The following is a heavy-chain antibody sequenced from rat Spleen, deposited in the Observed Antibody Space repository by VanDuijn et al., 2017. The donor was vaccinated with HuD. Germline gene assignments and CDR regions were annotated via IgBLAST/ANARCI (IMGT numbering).Heavy chain of an antibody. CDR2: ISYDGSST. D-gene: IGHD4-3*01. CDR3: ARYNSGYDY. V-gene: IGHV5-29*01. Sequence: EVQLVESDGGLVQPGRSLKLSCAASGFTFSDYYMAWVRQAPTKGLEWVATISYDGSSTYYRDSVKGRFTISRDNAKSTLYLQMDSLRSEDTATYYWARYNSGYDYWGQGVMVTVSS. J-gene: IGHJ2*01. CDR1: GFTFSDYY.